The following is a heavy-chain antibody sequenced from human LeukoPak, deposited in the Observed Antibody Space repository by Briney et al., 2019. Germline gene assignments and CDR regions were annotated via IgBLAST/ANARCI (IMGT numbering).Heavy chain of an antibody. Sequence: GGSLRLSCAASGFTFSSYGMHWVRQAPGKGLEWVAVIWYDGSNKYYADSVKGRFTISRDNSKNTLYLQMNSLRAEDTAVYYCAKVPPPIAALSWWGQGTLVTVSS. D-gene: IGHD6-13*01. J-gene: IGHJ4*02. CDR1: GFTFSSYG. CDR2: IWYDGSNK. CDR3: AKVPPPIAALSW. V-gene: IGHV3-33*06.